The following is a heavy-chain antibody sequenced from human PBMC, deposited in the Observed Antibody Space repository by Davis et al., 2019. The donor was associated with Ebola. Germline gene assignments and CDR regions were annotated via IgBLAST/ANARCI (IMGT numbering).Heavy chain of an antibody. CDR1: GGSFSGYY. Sequence: SETLSLICAVYGGSFSGYYWTWSRQPPGKGLEWIGEINHSGSTNYNPSLKSRLIISVDTSKNQFSLQLNSVTAADTAVYYCARGDLGGKQLVYWGQGTLVTVSS. CDR3: ARGDLGGKQLVY. J-gene: IGHJ4*02. V-gene: IGHV4-34*01. D-gene: IGHD6-13*01. CDR2: INHSGST.